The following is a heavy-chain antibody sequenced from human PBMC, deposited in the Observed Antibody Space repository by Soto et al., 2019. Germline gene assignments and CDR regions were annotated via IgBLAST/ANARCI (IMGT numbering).Heavy chain of an antibody. CDR1: GYTLTELS. Sequence: ASVKVSCKVSGYTLTELSMHWVRQAPGKGLEWMGGFDPEDGETIYAQKFQGRVTMTEDTSTDTAYMELSSLRSEDTAVYYCASAKEVVVITTSYYFDYWGQGTLVTVSS. D-gene: IGHD3-22*01. J-gene: IGHJ4*02. CDR2: FDPEDGET. CDR3: ASAKEVVVITTSYYFDY. V-gene: IGHV1-24*01.